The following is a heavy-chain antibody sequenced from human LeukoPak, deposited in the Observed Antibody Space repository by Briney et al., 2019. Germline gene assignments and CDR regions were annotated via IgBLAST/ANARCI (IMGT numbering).Heavy chain of an antibody. CDR1: GGTFTAYG. V-gene: IGHV1-69*04. CDR3: ARGSRMITFGGVIWDHFDH. J-gene: IGHJ4*02. Sequence: SVKVSCKASGGTFTAYGFNWVRQAPGQGLEWVGRIIPALGIENLAQKFQGRVTITADKSTSTAYMELSSLRSEDTAVYYCARGSRMITFGGVIWDHFDHWGQGTLVTVSS. CDR2: IIPALGIE. D-gene: IGHD3-16*02.